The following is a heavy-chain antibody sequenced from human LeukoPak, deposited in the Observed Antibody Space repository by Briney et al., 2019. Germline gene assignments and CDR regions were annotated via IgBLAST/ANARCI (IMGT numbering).Heavy chain of an antibody. Sequence: PSETLSLTCTVSGGSMRSYYWSWIRQPPGKGLEWIGYIYNTGRTNYNPSLKSRVTISEDTSKNQFSLNLNSVTAADTAVYYCARVDYYGSGGTFQHWGQGTLVTVSS. CDR1: GGSMRSYY. V-gene: IGHV4-59*01. J-gene: IGHJ1*01. CDR3: ARVDYYGSGGTFQH. CDR2: IYNTGRT. D-gene: IGHD3-10*01.